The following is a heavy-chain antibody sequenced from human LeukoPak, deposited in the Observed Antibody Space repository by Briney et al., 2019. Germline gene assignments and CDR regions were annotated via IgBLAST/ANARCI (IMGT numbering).Heavy chain of an antibody. CDR3: ARVGNPSKNYDILTGYRAYWYFDL. J-gene: IGHJ2*01. Sequence: PGGSLRLSCAASGFTFSSYSMNWVRQAPGKGLEWVSSISSSSSYIYYADSVKGRFTISRDNAKNSLYLQMNSLRAEDTAVYYCARVGNPSKNYDILTGYRAYWYFDLWGRGTLVTVSS. CDR2: ISSSSSYI. D-gene: IGHD3-9*01. V-gene: IGHV3-21*01. CDR1: GFTFSSYS.